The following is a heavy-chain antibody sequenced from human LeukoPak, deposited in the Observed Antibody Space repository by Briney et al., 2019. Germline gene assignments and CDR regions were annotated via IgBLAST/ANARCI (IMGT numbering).Heavy chain of an antibody. V-gene: IGHV1-18*01. CDR1: GYTFTSYG. Sequence: ASVKVSCKASGYTFTSYGISWVRQAPGQGLEWMGWISAYNGNTNYAQKFQGRVTMTRDTSISTAYMELSRLRSDDTAVYYCARETPPYYYDSSGYHLGAFDIWGQGTMVTVSS. J-gene: IGHJ3*02. D-gene: IGHD3-22*01. CDR2: ISAYNGNT. CDR3: ARETPPYYYDSSGYHLGAFDI.